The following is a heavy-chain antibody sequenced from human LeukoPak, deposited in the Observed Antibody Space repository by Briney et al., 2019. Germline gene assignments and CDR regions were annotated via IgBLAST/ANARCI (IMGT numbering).Heavy chain of an antibody. V-gene: IGHV5-51*01. D-gene: IGHD5-18*01. CDR3: ARPSGFSYGRFDH. Sequence: GESLKISCKSSGYSFTSYWIGWVRQMPGKGLDLMGIIYPGDSETKYSPSFQGQVTFSADKSINTAYLQWSSLKASDSAIYYCARPSGFSYGRFDHWGQGTLVTVSS. J-gene: IGHJ4*02. CDR1: GYSFTSYW. CDR2: IYPGDSET.